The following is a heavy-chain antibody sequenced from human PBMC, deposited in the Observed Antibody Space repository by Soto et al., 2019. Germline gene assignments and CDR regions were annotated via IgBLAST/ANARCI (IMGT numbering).Heavy chain of an antibody. Sequence: SETLSLTCTVSGGSISSTDYYWGFILQPPRKELEWIGTISYTGTTDYHPSTNSRATMSLETSKNQFSLKLSSVTAADTAVYYCARDIASYAYGEGYWGQGSQVTVSS. J-gene: IGHJ4*02. CDR2: ISYTGTT. CDR1: GGSISSTDYY. CDR3: ARDIASYAYGEGY. D-gene: IGHD2-21*01. V-gene: IGHV4-39*07.